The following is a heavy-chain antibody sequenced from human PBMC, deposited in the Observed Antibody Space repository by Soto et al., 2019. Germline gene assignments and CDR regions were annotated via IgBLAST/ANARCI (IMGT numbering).Heavy chain of an antibody. V-gene: IGHV3-23*05. CDR3: TNDRFPDRIYSFDY. Sequence: EVQLLESGGDLVQPGGSLRLSCAASGFSFSDYSMNWVRQAPGKGLEWVAFIDLSGTTIDSRESVKGRFTISKDKFMNSVYLKLNSLGLEDAAVYYCTNDRFPDRIYSFDYWGQGALVTVSS. CDR1: GFSFSDYS. J-gene: IGHJ4*02. CDR2: IDLSGTTI. D-gene: IGHD2-21*01.